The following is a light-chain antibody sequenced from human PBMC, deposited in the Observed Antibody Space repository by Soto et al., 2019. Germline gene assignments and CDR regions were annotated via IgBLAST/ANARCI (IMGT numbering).Light chain of an antibody. J-gene: IGLJ2*01. CDR3: SSYAGSNTVV. CDR1: SRDVGGYNY. V-gene: IGLV2-8*01. CDR2: EVT. Sequence: QSVLTQPHSASGSPGQSVTVSCTGTSRDVGGYNYVSWYQQHPGKAPKLMIYEVTKRPSGVPDRFSGSKSGNTASLNVSGIQAEDEADYYCSSYAGSNTVVFGGGTKVTVL.